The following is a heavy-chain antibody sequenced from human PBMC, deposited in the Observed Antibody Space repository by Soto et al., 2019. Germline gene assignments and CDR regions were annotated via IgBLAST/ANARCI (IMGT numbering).Heavy chain of an antibody. CDR1: GGSISSGGYS. D-gene: IGHD3-3*01. V-gene: IGHV4-30-2*01. J-gene: IGHJ6*02. CDR3: VIDLRVRRFYRMDV. CDR2: IYHSGST. Sequence: SETLSLTCAVSGGSISSGGYSWCWIRQPPGKGLEWIGYIYHSGSTYYNPSLKSRVTISVDRSKNQFSLKLSSVTAADTAVYYCVIDLRVRRFYRMDVRTQRTTVP.